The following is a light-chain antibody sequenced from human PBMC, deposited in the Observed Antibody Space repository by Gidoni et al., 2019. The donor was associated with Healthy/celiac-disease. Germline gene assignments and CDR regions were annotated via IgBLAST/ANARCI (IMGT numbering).Light chain of an antibody. CDR2: GAS. Sequence: EIVLTQSPGTLSLSPGERATLSCRASQSVSSSYLAWYQQKPGQAPRCLIYGASSRATCIPYRFSGSVSGTDFTLTISRLEPEDFAVYYCQQYGSSPGFTFGPXAKVDIK. CDR3: QQYGSSPGFT. J-gene: IGKJ3*01. CDR1: QSVSSSY. V-gene: IGKV3-20*01.